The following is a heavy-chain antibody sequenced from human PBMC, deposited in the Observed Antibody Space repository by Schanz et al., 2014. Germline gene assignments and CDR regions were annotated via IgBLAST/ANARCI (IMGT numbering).Heavy chain of an antibody. CDR1: GFTFSSYG. D-gene: IGHD3-3*01. CDR3: ARYGFRKFGVVYGLAV. J-gene: IGHJ6*02. V-gene: IGHV3-21*05. Sequence: EVQLVESGGGLVKPGGSLRLSCAASGFTFSSYGMNWVRQAPGKGLEWISYVSSYDTTVSYADSVKGRFTISRDNAKNSVYLQMNSLRVEDTAVYYCARYGFRKFGVVYGLAVWGQGTTVTVS. CDR2: VSSYDTTV.